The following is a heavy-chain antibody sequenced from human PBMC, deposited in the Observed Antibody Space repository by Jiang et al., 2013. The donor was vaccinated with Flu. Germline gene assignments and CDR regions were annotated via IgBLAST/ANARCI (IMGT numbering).Heavy chain of an antibody. V-gene: IGHV3-11*01. CDR1: GFTFSDYY. CDR3: ARDLNVSLVRGVIFSYNWFDP. CDR2: ISSSGSTI. J-gene: IGHJ5*02. Sequence: VQLLESGGGLVKPGGSLRLSCAASGFTFSDYYMSWIRQAPGKGLEWVSYISSSGSTIYYADSVKGRFTISRDNAKNSLYLQMNSLRAEDTAVYYCARDLNVSLVRGVIFSYNWFDPWGQGTLVTVSS. D-gene: IGHD3-10*01.